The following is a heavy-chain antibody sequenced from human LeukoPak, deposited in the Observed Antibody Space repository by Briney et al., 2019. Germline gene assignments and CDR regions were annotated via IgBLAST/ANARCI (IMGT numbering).Heavy chain of an antibody. CDR2: ISYDGSNK. CDR1: GFTFSGYS. V-gene: IGHV3-30-3*01. J-gene: IGHJ6*02. D-gene: IGHD3/OR15-3a*01. Sequence: PGGSLRLSCAASGFTFSGYSMTWVRQAPGKGLEWVAVISYDGSNKYYADSVKGRFTISRDNSKNTLYLQMNSLRAEDTAVYYCARDTWTYYYYGMDVWGQGTTVTVSS. CDR3: ARDTWTYYYYGMDV.